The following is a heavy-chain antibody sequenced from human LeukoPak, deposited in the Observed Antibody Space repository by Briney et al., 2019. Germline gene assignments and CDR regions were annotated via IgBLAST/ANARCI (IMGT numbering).Heavy chain of an antibody. Sequence: SETLSLTCTVSGGSISSSSYYWGWIRQPPGKGLEWIGSIYYSGSTYYNPSLKSRVTISVDTSKNQFSLKLSSVTAADTAVYYCARANLHYCSSTSCYRGAFDIWGQGTMVTVSS. CDR2: IYYSGST. J-gene: IGHJ3*02. CDR1: GGSISSSSYY. CDR3: ARANLHYCSSTSCYRGAFDI. D-gene: IGHD2-2*01. V-gene: IGHV4-39*01.